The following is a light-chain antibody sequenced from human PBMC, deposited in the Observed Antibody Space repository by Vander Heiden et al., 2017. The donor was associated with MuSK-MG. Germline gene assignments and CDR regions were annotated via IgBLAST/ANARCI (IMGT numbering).Light chain of an antibody. CDR1: QSISIW. CDR2: KTF. Sequence: DIQMTQSPSTLSASVGDRVSITCRASQSISIWLAWYQQKPGKAPKLLIYKTFDLESGVPSRFCGSGSGTEFTLTISSLQPDDFATYYCQQDNSYPWTFGQGTKVDI. CDR3: QQDNSYPWT. J-gene: IGKJ1*01. V-gene: IGKV1-5*03.